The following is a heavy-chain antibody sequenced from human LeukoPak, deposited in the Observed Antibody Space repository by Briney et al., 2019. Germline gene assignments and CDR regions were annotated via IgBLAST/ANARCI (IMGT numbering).Heavy chain of an antibody. CDR3: ARAGIDDYYGSGTWGFFDY. J-gene: IGHJ4*02. D-gene: IGHD3-10*01. V-gene: IGHV3-53*01. CDR1: GFTVSSNY. Sequence: PGGSLRLSCAASGFTVSSNYMSWVRQAPGKGLEWVSVMYSGGSTYYADPVKGRFTISRDNSKNTLYLQMNSLRAEDTAVYYCARAGIDDYYGSGTWGFFDYWGQGTLVTVSS. CDR2: MYSGGST.